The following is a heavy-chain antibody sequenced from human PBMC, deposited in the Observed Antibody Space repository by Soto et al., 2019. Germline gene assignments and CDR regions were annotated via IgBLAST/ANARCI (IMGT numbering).Heavy chain of an antibody. CDR1: GYTFTSYD. CDR2: INPDSGNT. D-gene: IGHD3-3*01. V-gene: IGHV1-8*01. J-gene: IGHJ4*02. Sequence: AASVKVSCKASGYTFTSYDINWVRQATGQGPEWMGWINPDSGNTGYVQKFQGRVTMTRNTAISTAYMELSSLRSEDTAVYYCARSVGGSNVNFDYWGQGILVTVSX. CDR3: ARSVGGSNVNFDY.